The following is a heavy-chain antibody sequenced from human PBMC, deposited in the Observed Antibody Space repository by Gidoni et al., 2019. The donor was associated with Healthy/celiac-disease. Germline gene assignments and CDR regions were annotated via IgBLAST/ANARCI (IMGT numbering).Heavy chain of an antibody. CDR3: TREGGPVLRWNSFIDY. CDR1: GFTFGDYA. CDR2: IRSKAYGGTT. D-gene: IGHD1-7*01. J-gene: IGHJ4*02. V-gene: IGHV3-49*03. Sequence: EVQLVESGGGLVQPGRSLRLSCTASGFTFGDYAMSWFRQAPGKGLEWVGFIRSKAYGGTTEYAASVKGRFTISRDDSKSIAYLQMNSLKTEDTAVYYCTREGGPVLRWNSFIDYWGQGTLVTVSS.